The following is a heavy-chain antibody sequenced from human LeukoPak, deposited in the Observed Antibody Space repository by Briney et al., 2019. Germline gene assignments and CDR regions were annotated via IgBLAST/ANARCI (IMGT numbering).Heavy chain of an antibody. D-gene: IGHD3-10*01. Sequence: GESLKISCKGSGYSLTSYWIGWVRQMPGKGLEGMGIIYPGDSDTRYSPSFEGQVTISADKSISTAYLQWSSLKASDTAMYYCATLSQGAPGAFDIWGQGTMVTVSS. CDR1: GYSLTSYW. CDR3: ATLSQGAPGAFDI. CDR2: IYPGDSDT. J-gene: IGHJ3*02. V-gene: IGHV5-51*01.